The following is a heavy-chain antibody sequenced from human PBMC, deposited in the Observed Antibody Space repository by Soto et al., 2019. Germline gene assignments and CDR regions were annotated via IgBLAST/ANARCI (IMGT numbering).Heavy chain of an antibody. Sequence: QVQLVESGGGVVQPGRSLRLSCAASGFTFSSYGMHWVRQAPGKGLEWVAVISYDGSNKYYADSVKGRFTISRDNSKNTMYLQMNSLRAEDTALYYGAKDQVRVVVAAAFDYWGQGTLVTVSS. J-gene: IGHJ4*02. CDR3: AKDQVRVVVAAAFDY. V-gene: IGHV3-30*18. D-gene: IGHD2-15*01. CDR2: ISYDGSNK. CDR1: GFTFSSYG.